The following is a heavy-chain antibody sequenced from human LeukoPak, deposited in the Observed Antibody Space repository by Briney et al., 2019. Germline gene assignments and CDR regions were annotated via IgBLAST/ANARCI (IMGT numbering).Heavy chain of an antibody. CDR1: GGSFSGYY. J-gene: IGHJ4*02. D-gene: IGHD3-22*01. Sequence: SETLSLTCAVYGGSFSGYYWSWIRQPPGKGLEWIGSIYYSGSTYYNPSLRSRVTISVDTSKNQFSLKLSSVTAADTAVYYCARVKSVSRYYYDSSGPMIDYWGQGTLVTVSS. CDR2: IYYSGST. V-gene: IGHV4-34*01. CDR3: ARVKSVSRYYYDSSGPMIDY.